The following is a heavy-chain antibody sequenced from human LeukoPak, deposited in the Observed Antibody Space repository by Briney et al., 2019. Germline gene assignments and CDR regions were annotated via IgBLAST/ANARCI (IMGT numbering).Heavy chain of an antibody. CDR3: AKDTASSWWYFDL. J-gene: IGHJ2*01. CDR1: GFPFSSYA. V-gene: IGHV3-23*01. D-gene: IGHD5-18*01. CDR2: IGGSGGTT. Sequence: GGSLRLSCAASGFPFSSYAMSWVRQAPGKGLEWVSAIGGSGGTTYYADSVKGRFTISRDNPKNTLYLQMNSLRAEDTAVYYCAKDTASSWWYFDLWGRGTLVTVSS.